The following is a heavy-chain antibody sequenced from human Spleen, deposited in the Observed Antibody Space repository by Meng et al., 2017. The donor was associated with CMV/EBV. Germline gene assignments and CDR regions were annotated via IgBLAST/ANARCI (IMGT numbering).Heavy chain of an antibody. D-gene: IGHD1-26*01. CDR3: ARSGISPWVAFDP. CDR2: IYYSGST. V-gene: IGHV4-39*07. CDR1: GGSISSSSYY. J-gene: IGHJ5*02. Sequence: GSLRLSCTVSGGSISSSSYYWGWIRQPPGKGLEWIGSIYYSGSTYYNPSLKSRVTISVDTSKNQFSLKLSSVTAADTAVYYCARSGISPWVAFDPWGQGTPVTVSS.